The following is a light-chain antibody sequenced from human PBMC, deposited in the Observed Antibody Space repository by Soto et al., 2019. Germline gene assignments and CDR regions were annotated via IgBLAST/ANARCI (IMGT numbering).Light chain of an antibody. Sequence: QSALTQPASVSGSPGQSITISCTGTSSDVGDNNYVSWYQQHPGKAPKLMIYDVTHRPSGISNRFSGSKSGNTASLTISGLQAEDEADYYSSSYTSSSTLYVFGTGTKLTV. CDR3: SSYTSSSTLYV. J-gene: IGLJ1*01. CDR1: SSDVGDNNY. CDR2: DVT. V-gene: IGLV2-14*01.